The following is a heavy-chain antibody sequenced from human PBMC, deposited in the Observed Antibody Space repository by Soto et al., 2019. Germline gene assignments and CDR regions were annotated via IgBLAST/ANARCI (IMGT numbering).Heavy chain of an antibody. J-gene: IGHJ4*02. D-gene: IGHD5-12*01. CDR3: ARDLTEVATTTNGY. V-gene: IGHV3-30-3*01. CDR1: GFTFNSYA. CDR2: ISYDGSNK. Sequence: GGSLRLSCAASGFTFNSYAMHWVRQAPGKGLEWVAVISYDGSNKYYADSVKGRFTISRDNSKNTLYLQMNSLRAEDTAVYYCARDLTEVATTTNGYWGQGTLVTVSS.